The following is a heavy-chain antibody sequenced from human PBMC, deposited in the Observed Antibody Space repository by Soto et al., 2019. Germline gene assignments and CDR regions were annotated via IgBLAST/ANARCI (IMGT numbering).Heavy chain of an antibody. J-gene: IGHJ3*02. Sequence: ASVKVSCKASGYPFTSYDINWVRQATGQGLEWMGWMNPNSGNTGYAQKFQGRVTMTRNTSISTAYMELSSLRSEDTAVYYCAREGYYYDSSGYYGRGAFDIWGQGTMVTVS. D-gene: IGHD3-22*01. CDR2: MNPNSGNT. CDR1: GYPFTSYD. CDR3: AREGYYYDSSGYYGRGAFDI. V-gene: IGHV1-8*01.